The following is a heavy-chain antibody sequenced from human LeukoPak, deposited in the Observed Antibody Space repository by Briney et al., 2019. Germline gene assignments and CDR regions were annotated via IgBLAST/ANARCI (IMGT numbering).Heavy chain of an antibody. V-gene: IGHV4-34*01. CDR2: INHSGST. Sequence: PSETLSLTCAVYGGSFSGYYWSWIRQPPGKGLEWIGEINHSGSTNYNPSLKSRVTISVDTSKNQFSLKLSSVTAADTAVYYCARATPETPRYDFWSGYYKLFFDYWGQGTPVTVSS. CDR1: GGSFSGYY. CDR3: ARATPETPRYDFWSGYYKLFFDY. D-gene: IGHD3-3*01. J-gene: IGHJ4*02.